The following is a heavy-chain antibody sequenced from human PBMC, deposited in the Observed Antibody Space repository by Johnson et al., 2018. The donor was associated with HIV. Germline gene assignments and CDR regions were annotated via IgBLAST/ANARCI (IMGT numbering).Heavy chain of an antibody. D-gene: IGHD3-3*01. CDR1: GFTFSNYG. Sequence: QVQLVESGGGVVQPGGSLRLSCAASGFTFSNYGMHWVRQAPGKGLEGVAFIRSDGSNKYYADSVKGRFTFSRDHSKNTLYLQMNSLRAEDTAVYYCARVGRWGWRGNDAFDIWGQGTMVTVSS. J-gene: IGHJ3*02. CDR3: ARVGRWGWRGNDAFDI. V-gene: IGHV3-30*02. CDR2: IRSDGSNK.